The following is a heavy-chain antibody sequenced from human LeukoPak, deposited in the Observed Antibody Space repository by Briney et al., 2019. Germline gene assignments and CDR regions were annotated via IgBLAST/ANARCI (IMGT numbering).Heavy chain of an antibody. CDR1: GGSISSYY. CDR3: ATLDY. CDR2: IYYSGST. Sequence: SETLSLTCTVSGGSISSYYWSWIRQPPGKGLEWIGNIYYSGSTNYNPSLKSRVTISVDTSKNQFSLKLSSVTAADTAVYYCATLDYWGQGTLVTVSS. J-gene: IGHJ4*02. V-gene: IGHV4-59*01.